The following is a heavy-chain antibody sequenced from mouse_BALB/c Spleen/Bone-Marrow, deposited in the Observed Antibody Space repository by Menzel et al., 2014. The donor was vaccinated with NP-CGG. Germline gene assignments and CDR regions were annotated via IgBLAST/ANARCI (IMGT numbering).Heavy chain of an antibody. CDR1: GFTFNNYG. V-gene: IGHV5-9-2*01. D-gene: IGHD2-4*01. J-gene: IGHJ3*01. Sequence: EVKVVESGGGLVKSGGSLKLSCAASGFTFNNYGMSWVRQTPEKRLEWVATISGGGSYTFYPDSVKGRFTISRDNAKNDLYLQLSSLRSEDTALYYCARHAYYDQTEVSFVYWGQGTPVTVSA. CDR3: ARHAYYDQTEVSFVY. CDR2: ISGGGSYT.